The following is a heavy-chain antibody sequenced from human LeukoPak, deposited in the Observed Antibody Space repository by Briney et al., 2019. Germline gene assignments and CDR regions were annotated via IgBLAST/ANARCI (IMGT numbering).Heavy chain of an antibody. Sequence: SETLSLTCAVHGVSVGGYYWSWIRQSPGKGLEWIGEIRSGYTNYNPSLKTRVTISADTSENQLSLRLTSVTAADTAVYYCAREPTFLRSQRSFDYWGQGTLVTVSS. J-gene: IGHJ4*02. V-gene: IGHV4-34*01. CDR1: GVSVGGYY. CDR3: AREPTFLRSQRSFDY. CDR2: IRSGYT. D-gene: IGHD2/OR15-2a*01.